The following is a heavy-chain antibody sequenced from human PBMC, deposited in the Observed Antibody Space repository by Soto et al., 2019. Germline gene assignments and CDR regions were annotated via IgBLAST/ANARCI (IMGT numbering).Heavy chain of an antibody. D-gene: IGHD2-21*02. CDR3: ARGGHIAVVTASFDN. J-gene: IGHJ4*02. CDR1: GYTFNTYN. CDR2: IHPSGGGT. V-gene: IGHV1-46*02. Sequence: QVQLVQSGAEVRKPGASVKVSSRPSGYTFNTYNLHWRRQPPGQALEWMGVIHPSGGGTTYAQKFRGRVTVTRDTSTTTVFMELSSLRSDDTAVYYCARGGHIAVVTASFDNWGQGTLVTVSS.